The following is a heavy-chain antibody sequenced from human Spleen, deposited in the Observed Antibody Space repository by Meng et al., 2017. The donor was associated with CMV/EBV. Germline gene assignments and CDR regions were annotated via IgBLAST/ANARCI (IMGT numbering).Heavy chain of an antibody. CDR1: GFTFSNDA. V-gene: IGHV3-30*04. CDR2: ILSDGSDK. Sequence: ASGFTFSNDAMHWVRQAPGKGLVWVAGILSDGSDKYYADSVKGRLTISRDNSKNTLYLQMNRLRTEDTAVYYCAKDLWLDLLPHFDYWGQGTLVTVSS. CDR3: AKDLWLDLLPHFDY. D-gene: IGHD1-26*01. J-gene: IGHJ4*02.